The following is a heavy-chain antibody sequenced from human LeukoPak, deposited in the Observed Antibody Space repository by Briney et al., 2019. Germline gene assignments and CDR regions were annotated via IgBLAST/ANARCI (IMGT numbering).Heavy chain of an antibody. Sequence: PGRSLRLSCAASGFTFDDYAMHWVRQAPGKGLEWVSGISWNSGSIGYADSVKGRFTISRDNSKNSLYLQMNSLGAEDTALYYCAKVIGSGSSWSFRYFDLWGRGTLVTVSS. V-gene: IGHV3-9*01. CDR2: ISWNSGSI. CDR3: AKVIGSGSSWSFRYFDL. J-gene: IGHJ2*01. D-gene: IGHD6-13*01. CDR1: GFTFDDYA.